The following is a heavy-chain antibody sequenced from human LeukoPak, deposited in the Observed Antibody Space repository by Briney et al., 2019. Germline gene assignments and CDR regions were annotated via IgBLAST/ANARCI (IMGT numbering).Heavy chain of an antibody. D-gene: IGHD2-15*01. J-gene: IGHJ4*02. Sequence: SETLSLTCAVSGYSISSGYYWGWIRQPPGKGLEWIGGIYHSGSTYYNPSLKSRVTISVDTSKNQFSLKLSSVTAADTAVYYCARGRSRYCSGGSCYAIDYWGQGTLVTVSS. V-gene: IGHV4-38-2*01. CDR1: GYSISSGYY. CDR2: IYHSGST. CDR3: ARGRSRYCSGGSCYAIDY.